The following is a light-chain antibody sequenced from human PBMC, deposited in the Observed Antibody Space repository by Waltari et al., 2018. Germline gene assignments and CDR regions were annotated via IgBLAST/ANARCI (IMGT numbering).Light chain of an antibody. J-gene: IGLJ1*01. Sequence: QSALTQPASVSGSPGQSITISCTGTSSDVGGYNHVSWYQQHPGKAPTLMIYDVSSRPSGVSNRFFGSKSGNPASLTISGLQAEDEAVYFCSSYSTSITPYVFGTGTRVTVL. CDR1: SSDVGGYNH. CDR2: DVS. CDR3: SSYSTSITPYV. V-gene: IGLV2-14*03.